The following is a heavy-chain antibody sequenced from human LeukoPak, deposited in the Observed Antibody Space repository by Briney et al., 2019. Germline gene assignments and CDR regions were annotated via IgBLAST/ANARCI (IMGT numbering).Heavy chain of an antibody. CDR3: AKDRYSGSYLDYFDY. J-gene: IGHJ4*02. V-gene: IGHV3-9*01. CDR2: ISWNSGSI. Sequence: GGSLRLSCAASGFTFDDYAMHWVRQAPGKGLEWVSGISWNSGSIGYADSVKGRFTISRDNAKNSLYLQMNSLRAEDTALYYCAKDRYSGSYLDYFDYWGQGTLVTVSS. CDR1: GFTFDDYA. D-gene: IGHD1-26*01.